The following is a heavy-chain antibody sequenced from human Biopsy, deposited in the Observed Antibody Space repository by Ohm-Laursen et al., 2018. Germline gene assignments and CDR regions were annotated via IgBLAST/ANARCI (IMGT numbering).Heavy chain of an antibody. D-gene: IGHD5-12*01. CDR3: AREAIGVATAFDI. V-gene: IGHV4-59*01. CDR1: GVSISTYY. CDR2: IYYSGST. J-gene: IGHJ3*02. Sequence: GTLSLTCTVSGVSISTYYWSWIRQSPGRGLEWIAYIYYSGSTDYNPSLKSRVTISLDTSKNQFSLKLSSVTAADTAIYYCAREAIGVATAFDIWGQGTMVTASS.